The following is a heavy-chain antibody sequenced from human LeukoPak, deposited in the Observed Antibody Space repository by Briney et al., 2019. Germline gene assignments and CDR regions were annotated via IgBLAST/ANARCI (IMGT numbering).Heavy chain of an antibody. V-gene: IGHV5-51*01. J-gene: IGHJ4*02. Sequence: GESLKISCKGSGYSFTSYWIGWVRQMPGKGLEWMGIIYPGDSDTRYSPSFQGQVTISADKSISAAYLQWSSLKASDTAMYYCARHLAAAGITTDYWGQGTLVTVSS. CDR3: ARHLAAAGITTDY. CDR1: GYSFTSYW. CDR2: IYPGDSDT. D-gene: IGHD6-13*01.